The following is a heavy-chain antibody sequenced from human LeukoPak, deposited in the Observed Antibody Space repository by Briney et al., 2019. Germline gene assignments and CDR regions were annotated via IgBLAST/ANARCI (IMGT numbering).Heavy chain of an antibody. J-gene: IGHJ4*02. CDR1: GGSISSYF. CDR2: IYYSGST. Sequence: SSETLSLTCTVSGGSISSYFWSWIRQPPGKGLEWIGYIYYSGSTNYNPSLKSRVTISRDTSKNQFSLKLSSVTAADTAVYYCARGDPSRYCSGGRCYSVQLWFDYWGQGTLVTVSS. D-gene: IGHD2-15*01. CDR3: ARGDPSRYCSGGRCYSVQLWFDY. V-gene: IGHV4-59*12.